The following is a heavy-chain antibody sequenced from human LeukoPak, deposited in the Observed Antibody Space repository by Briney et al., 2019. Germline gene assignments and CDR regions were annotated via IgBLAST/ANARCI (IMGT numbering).Heavy chain of an antibody. CDR3: ARHLSGVTGYTYGRGIDY. CDR1: GFTFSSYW. Sequence: PGGSLRLSCAASGFTFSSYWMSWVRQAPGKGLDGVANIKKDGSEKYYLDSVRGRFTISRDNAKTSLYLQMNSLRAEDTAVYYCARHLSGVTGYTYGRGIDYWGQGTLVTVSS. D-gene: IGHD5-18*01. V-gene: IGHV3-7*01. J-gene: IGHJ4*02. CDR2: IKKDGSEK.